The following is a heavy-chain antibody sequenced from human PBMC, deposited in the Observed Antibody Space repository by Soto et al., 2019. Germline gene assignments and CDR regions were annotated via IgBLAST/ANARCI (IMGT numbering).Heavy chain of an antibody. CDR1: GGTFSSYA. CDR3: ARRSSYYDFWSGYYAY. Sequence: SVKVSCKASGGTFSSYAISWVRQAPGQGLEWMGGIIPIFGTANYAQKFQGRVTITADESTSTAYMELSRLRSEDTAVYYCARRSSYYDFWSGYYAYWGQGTLVTVSS. J-gene: IGHJ4*02. CDR2: IIPIFGTA. V-gene: IGHV1-69*13. D-gene: IGHD3-3*01.